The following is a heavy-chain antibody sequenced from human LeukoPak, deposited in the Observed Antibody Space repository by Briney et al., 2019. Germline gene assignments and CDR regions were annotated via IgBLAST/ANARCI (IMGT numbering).Heavy chain of an antibody. J-gene: IGHJ4*02. Sequence: PSETLSLTCTVSGGSISSSSYHWGWIRRPPGKGLEWIGSIYYSGSTYYNPSLKSRVTISVDTSKNQFSLKLSSVTAADTAVYYCARHRGRDGYNYGDFDYWGQGTLVTVSS. CDR2: IYYSGST. CDR3: ARHRGRDGYNYGDFDY. D-gene: IGHD5-24*01. CDR1: GGSISSSSYH. V-gene: IGHV4-39*01.